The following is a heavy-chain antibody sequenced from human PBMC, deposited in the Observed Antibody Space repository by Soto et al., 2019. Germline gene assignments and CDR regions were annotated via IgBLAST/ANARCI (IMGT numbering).Heavy chain of an antibody. J-gene: IGHJ5*02. Sequence: PLGTLSLTCAVYGGSFSGYYWSWIRQPPGKGLKWIEEINHSGSTNYNPSLKSRVTISVDTSKNQFSLKLSSVTAADTAVYYCAGSIAARPIPLNWFDPWGQGTLVTVSS. CDR3: AGSIAARPIPLNWFDP. CDR1: GGSFSGYY. D-gene: IGHD6-6*01. V-gene: IGHV4-34*01. CDR2: INHSGST.